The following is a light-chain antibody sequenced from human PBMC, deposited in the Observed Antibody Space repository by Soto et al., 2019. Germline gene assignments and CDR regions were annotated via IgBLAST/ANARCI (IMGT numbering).Light chain of an antibody. J-gene: IGKJ2*01. V-gene: IGKV3-20*01. CDR2: GAS. CDR1: PSVSSSY. CDR3: QQYGSSPSYT. Sequence: EIVLTQSPGTLSLSPGERATLSCRASPSVSSSYLAWYQQKPGQAPRLLIYGASSRATGIPDRFSGSGSGTDFTLTISRLEPEDFAVYYCQQYGSSPSYTFGKGTKLESK.